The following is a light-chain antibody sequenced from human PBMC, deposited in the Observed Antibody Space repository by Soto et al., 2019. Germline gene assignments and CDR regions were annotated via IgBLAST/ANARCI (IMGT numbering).Light chain of an antibody. CDR1: QGIKND. V-gene: IGKV1-39*01. CDR2: AAS. CDR3: QQSYRTPLT. Sequence: ITCLAIQGIKNDLGWYQQKPGKAPKLLIYAASGLQSGAPSRFSGSGSGTDFTLSISSLQPEDFATYYCQQSYRTPLTFGGGTKVDIK. J-gene: IGKJ4*01.